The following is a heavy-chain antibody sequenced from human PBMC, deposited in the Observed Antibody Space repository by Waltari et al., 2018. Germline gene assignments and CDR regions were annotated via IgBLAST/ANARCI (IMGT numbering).Heavy chain of an antibody. Sequence: EVQLVASGGGLVQPGRSLRVSCVGSGFPFDVYAMYWVRQRPGKGLEWVSGIGWNSGAIGYADSVRGRFSTYRDNAKKSLYLQMGRLRPEDTALYYCVKGGWGFGAFYEQHWGQGIQVTVSS. J-gene: IGHJ4*02. D-gene: IGHD3-10*01. CDR3: VKGGWGFGAFYEQH. CDR1: GFPFDVYA. CDR2: IGWNSGAI. V-gene: IGHV3-9*01.